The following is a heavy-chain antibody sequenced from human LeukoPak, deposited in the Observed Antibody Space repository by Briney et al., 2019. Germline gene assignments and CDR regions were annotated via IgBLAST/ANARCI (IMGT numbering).Heavy chain of an antibody. CDR1: GGSNSGDY. Sequence: SETLSLTCSMSGGSNSGDYWCWIRQPAGEGLEWIGRIHRNGGTYYNPSLKSRVTMSADTSKNQISLKVISVTAADTAVYFCARGYGSGSHSTWGQGTLVTVSS. D-gene: IGHD3-10*01. CDR3: ARGYGSGSHST. J-gene: IGHJ5*02. CDR2: IHRNGGT. V-gene: IGHV4-4*07.